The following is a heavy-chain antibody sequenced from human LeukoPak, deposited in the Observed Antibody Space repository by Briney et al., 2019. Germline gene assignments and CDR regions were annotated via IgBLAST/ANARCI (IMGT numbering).Heavy chain of an antibody. CDR3: ARDTTRDNWFDP. CDR2: INPNSGGT. D-gene: IGHD1-26*01. J-gene: IGHJ5*02. V-gene: IGHV1-2*02. CDR1: GYTFIGYY. Sequence: ASVKVSCKASGYTFIGYYMHWVRQAPGQGLEWMGWINPNSGGTNYAQKFQGRVTMTRDTSISTAYMELSGLRSDDTAVYYCARDTTRDNWFDPWGQGTLVTVSS.